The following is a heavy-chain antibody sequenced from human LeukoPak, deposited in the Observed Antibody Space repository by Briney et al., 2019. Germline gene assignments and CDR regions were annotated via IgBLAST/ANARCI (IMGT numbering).Heavy chain of an antibody. CDR1: GYSISSGYY. Sequence: SETLSLTCAVSGYSISSGYYWGWIRQPPGKGLEWIGSIYHSGSTYYNPSRKSRVTISVDTSKTQCSLKLSSVTAADTAVYYCARSSDIGDNWGQGTLVTVSP. J-gene: IGHJ4*02. V-gene: IGHV4-38-2*01. D-gene: IGHD2-15*01. CDR2: IYHSGST. CDR3: ARSSDIGDN.